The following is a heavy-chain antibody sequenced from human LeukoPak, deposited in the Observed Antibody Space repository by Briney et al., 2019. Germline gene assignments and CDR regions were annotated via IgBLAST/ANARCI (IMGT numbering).Heavy chain of an antibody. Sequence: GGSLTLSCAASGFTFNIYAISWVRQAPGKGLEWVSSISGSGDTTYYADPVKPRLTISRDNSKNTLYLQMNSLRAEDTAVYYCAPDRSGALPNWFDPWGKGTLVTVSS. CDR1: GFTFNIYA. D-gene: IGHD3-22*01. V-gene: IGHV3-23*01. CDR2: ISGSGDTT. J-gene: IGHJ5*02. CDR3: APDRSGALPNWFDP.